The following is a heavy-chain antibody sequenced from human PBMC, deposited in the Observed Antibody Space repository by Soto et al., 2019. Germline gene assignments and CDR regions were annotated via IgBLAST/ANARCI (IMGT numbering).Heavy chain of an antibody. J-gene: IGHJ4*02. CDR3: ARGCDYFDY. Sequence: GESLKISCKGSGYNFARSWIGWVRQMPGKGLEWMGILYPDDSDIRYSPSFQGQVTISADMSISFAYLQWSSLMASDSAIYYCARGCDYFDYWGQGTLVTVSS. CDR2: LYPDDSDI. V-gene: IGHV5-51*01. CDR1: GYNFARSW.